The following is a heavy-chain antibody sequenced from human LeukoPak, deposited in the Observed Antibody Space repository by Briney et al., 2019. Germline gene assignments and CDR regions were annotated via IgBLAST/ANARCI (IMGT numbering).Heavy chain of an antibody. CDR2: IKQDGSEK. J-gene: IGHJ4*02. D-gene: IGHD3-22*01. CDR1: GFTFSSYW. Sequence: PGGSLRLSCAASGFTFSSYWMSWVRQAPGKGLEWVANIKQDGSEKYYVDSVKGRFTISRDNAKNSLYLQMNSLRAEDTALYYCAKGQTMIVAQGFDYWGQGTLVTVSS. CDR3: AKGQTMIVAQGFDY. V-gene: IGHV3-7*03.